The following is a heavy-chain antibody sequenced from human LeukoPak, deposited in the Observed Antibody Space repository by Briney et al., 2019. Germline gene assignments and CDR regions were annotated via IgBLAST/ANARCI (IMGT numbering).Heavy chain of an antibody. J-gene: IGHJ6*02. Sequence: GESLKISCKGSGYSFTSYWIGVGRQMPGKGVELMWIIYPGDSDTRYSPSFQGQVTISADKSISTAYLQWSGLKASDTAMYYCARRAIAAVNGMDVWGQGTTVTVSS. CDR3: ARRAIAAVNGMDV. CDR2: IYPGDSDT. D-gene: IGHD6-13*01. CDR1: GYSFTSYW. V-gene: IGHV5-51*01.